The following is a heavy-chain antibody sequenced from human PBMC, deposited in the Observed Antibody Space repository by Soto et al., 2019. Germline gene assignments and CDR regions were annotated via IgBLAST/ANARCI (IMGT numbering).Heavy chain of an antibody. V-gene: IGHV3-30*18. Sequence: QVQLVESGGGVVQPGRSLRLSCAASGFTFATSGMHWVRQAPGKGLEWVAVISYHGSNKYYADSVKGRFTISRDNSKNTVYLQMTSLRPEDTAVFYCAKGRLRGYAEPIDYWGQGTLVTVSS. J-gene: IGHJ4*02. CDR2: ISYHGSNK. CDR1: GFTFATSG. CDR3: AKGRLRGYAEPIDY. D-gene: IGHD5-12*01.